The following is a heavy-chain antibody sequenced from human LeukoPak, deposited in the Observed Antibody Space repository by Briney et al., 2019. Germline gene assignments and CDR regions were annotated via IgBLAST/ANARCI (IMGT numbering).Heavy chain of an antibody. Sequence: GGSLRLSCAASGFAFSTYWMHWVRQAPGKGLVWVSRINSDGSATTYADSVKGRFTISRDNAKNTLYLQLNSLRAEDTAVYYCARDRSYVMDVSGQGTTVTVSS. CDR2: INSDGSAT. V-gene: IGHV3-74*01. CDR3: ARDRSYVMDV. J-gene: IGHJ6*02. CDR1: GFAFSTYW.